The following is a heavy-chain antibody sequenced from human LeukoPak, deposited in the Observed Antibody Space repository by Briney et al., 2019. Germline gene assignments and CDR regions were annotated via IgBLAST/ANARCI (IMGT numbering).Heavy chain of an antibody. CDR2: IHPNSGGT. CDR1: GYTFTDYY. J-gene: IGHJ4*02. D-gene: IGHD2-8*02. Sequence: ASVKVSCKASGYTFTDYYMNWVRQAPGQGLEWMGWIHPNSGGTNYAQKFQGRVTMTRDTSITTAYMELSRLTSDDTAVYFCARAESHTGYWGQGTLVTVSS. V-gene: IGHV1-2*02. CDR3: ARAESHTGY.